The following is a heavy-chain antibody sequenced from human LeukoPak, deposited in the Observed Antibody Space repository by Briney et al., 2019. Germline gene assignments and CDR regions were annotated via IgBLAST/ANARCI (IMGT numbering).Heavy chain of an antibody. Sequence: SVKVSCKASGGTFSSYAISWVRQAPGQGLEWMGGIIPIFGTANYAQKFQGRVAITTDESTSTAYMELSSLRSEDTAVYYCARAQIGYSSGWYETAGGWHFDYWGQGTLVTVSS. CDR3: ARAQIGYSSGWYETAGGWHFDY. CDR1: GGTFSSYA. CDR2: IIPIFGTA. V-gene: IGHV1-69*05. J-gene: IGHJ4*02. D-gene: IGHD6-19*01.